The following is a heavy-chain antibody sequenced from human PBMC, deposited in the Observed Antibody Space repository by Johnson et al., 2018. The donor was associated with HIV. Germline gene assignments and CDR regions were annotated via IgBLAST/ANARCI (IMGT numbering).Heavy chain of an antibody. CDR3: ARGRDPGDYVGLGAFDI. CDR2: ISYDGSNK. Sequence: QVQLVESGGGVVQPGRSLRLSCAASGFTFSSYGMHWVRQAPGKGLEWVAVISYDGSNKYYADSVTGRFTISRDNSKNTLYLQMNSLRAEDTAVYFCARGRDPGDYVGLGAFDIWGQGTMVTVSS. D-gene: IGHD4-17*01. V-gene: IGHV3-30*19. CDR1: GFTFSSYG. J-gene: IGHJ3*02.